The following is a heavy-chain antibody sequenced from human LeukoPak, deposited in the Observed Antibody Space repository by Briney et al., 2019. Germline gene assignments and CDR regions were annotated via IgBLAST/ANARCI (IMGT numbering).Heavy chain of an antibody. CDR3: ARALGYYDFWSGSSSPSNWFDP. Sequence: SETLSLTCTVSGGSINFYYWSWIRQSPGKGLEWIGNIYYSGSINYNPPLKSRVTISVDTSKNQFSLILSSVTAADTAVYYCARALGYYDFWSGSSSPSNWFDPWGQGTLVTVSS. J-gene: IGHJ5*02. V-gene: IGHV4-59*01. D-gene: IGHD3-3*01. CDR1: GGSINFYY. CDR2: IYYSGSI.